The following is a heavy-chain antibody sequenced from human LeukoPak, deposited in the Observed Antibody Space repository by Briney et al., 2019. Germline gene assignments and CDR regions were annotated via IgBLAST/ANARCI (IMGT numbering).Heavy chain of an antibody. CDR2: IYYSGST. V-gene: IGHV4-39*01. J-gene: IGHJ4*02. Sequence: SETLSLTCTVSGGSISSSSYYWGWIRQPLGKGLEWIGSIYYSGSTYYNPSLKSRVTISVDTSKNQFSLRLSSVTAADTAVYYCARQVIGYCSGGSCSQEFDYWGQGTLVTVSS. D-gene: IGHD2-15*01. CDR1: GGSISSSSYY. CDR3: ARQVIGYCSGGSCSQEFDY.